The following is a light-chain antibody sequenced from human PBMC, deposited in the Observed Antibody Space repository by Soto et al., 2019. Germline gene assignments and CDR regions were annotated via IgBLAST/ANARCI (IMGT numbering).Light chain of an antibody. CDR1: QSVLYSSNNNNY. J-gene: IGKJ1*01. CDR2: WSS. V-gene: IGKV4-1*01. Sequence: ILMTQSPDSLAVSLGERATINCKSSQSVLYSSNNNNYLAWYQQKPGQPPELLLYWSSTRDSGVPDRFSGSRSGAAVSLTISSLQDADVAVYYCQQYYSTQWTFGQGTKVEIK. CDR3: QQYYSTQWT.